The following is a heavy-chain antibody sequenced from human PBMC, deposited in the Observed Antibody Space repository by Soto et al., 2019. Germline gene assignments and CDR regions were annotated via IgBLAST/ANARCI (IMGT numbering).Heavy chain of an antibody. CDR3: ATHPMATITYYYGIDV. V-gene: IGHV1-69*12. Sequence: QVQLVQSGAEVKKPGSSVKVSCKASGGTFSSYAISWVRQAPGQGLEWMGGIIPIFGTANYAQKFQGRVTITADQSTSTAYMELSSLRSEDTAVYYCATHPMATITYYYGIDVWGQGTTVTVSS. D-gene: IGHD5-12*01. CDR2: IIPIFGTA. CDR1: GGTFSSYA. J-gene: IGHJ6*02.